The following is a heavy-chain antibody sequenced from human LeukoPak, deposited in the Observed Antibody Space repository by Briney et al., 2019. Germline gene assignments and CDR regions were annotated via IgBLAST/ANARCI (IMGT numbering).Heavy chain of an antibody. CDR3: ATTSGH. CDR2: INHSRNT. CDR1: GAPFSGYW. J-gene: IGHJ4*02. Sequence: PSETLSLTCAVYGAPFSGYWWYWIRQPPGKGLEWIGEINHSRNTNYNPSLKSRVSISVDTSKNQFSLKLSSVTAADTAVYYCATTSGHWGQGTLVTVSS. V-gene: IGHV4-34*01.